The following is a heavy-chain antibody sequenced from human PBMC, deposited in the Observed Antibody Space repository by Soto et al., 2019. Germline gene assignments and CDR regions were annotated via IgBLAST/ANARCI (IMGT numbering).Heavy chain of an antibody. CDR3: AKAQVGQYSSSPFDY. J-gene: IGHJ4*02. CDR1: GFTFSSYG. CDR2: ISYDGSNK. V-gene: IGHV3-30*18. Sequence: QVQLVESGGGVVQPGRSLRLSCAASGFTFSSYGMHWVRQAPGKGLEWVAVISYDGSNKYYADSVKGRFTISRDNSKNTLYLQMNSLRAEDTAVYYCAKAQVGQYSSSPFDYWGQGTLVTVSS. D-gene: IGHD6-6*01.